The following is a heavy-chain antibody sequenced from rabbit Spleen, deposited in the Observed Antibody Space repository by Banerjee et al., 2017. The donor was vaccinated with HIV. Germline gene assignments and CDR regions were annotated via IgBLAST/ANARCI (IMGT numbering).Heavy chain of an antibody. V-gene: IGHV1S40*01. CDR3: ARSPRIDVYFYFNL. CDR1: GFSFNSNYY. J-gene: IGHJ4*01. D-gene: IGHD1-1*01. CDR2: IYGGSSGST. Sequence: QSLEESGGDLVKPGASLTLTCTASGFSFNSNYYMCWVRQAPGKGPEWIACIYGGSSGSTYYASWAKGRFTISKISSTTVTLQMTSLTAADTATYFCARSPRIDVYFYFNLWGQGTLVTVS.